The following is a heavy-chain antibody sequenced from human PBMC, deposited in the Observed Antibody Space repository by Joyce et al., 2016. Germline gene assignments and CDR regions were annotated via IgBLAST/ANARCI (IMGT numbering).Heavy chain of an antibody. CDR3: ARNRGYSTLDY. J-gene: IGHJ4*02. Sequence: QVQLQESGPGLVTPSETLSLTCAVSGYSVSSNYFWGWLRQPPGKGLEWIGSINHSGDPYYNPSLTGRVTISVDTHKNQFSLELRSVTAADTAVYYCARNRGYSTLDYWGQGTLVTVSS. V-gene: IGHV4-38-2*01. CDR1: GYSVSSNYF. CDR2: INHSGDP. D-gene: IGHD5-18*01.